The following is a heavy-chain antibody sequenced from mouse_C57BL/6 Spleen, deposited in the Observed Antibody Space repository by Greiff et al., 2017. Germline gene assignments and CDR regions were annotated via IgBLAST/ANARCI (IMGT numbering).Heavy chain of an antibody. CDR3: ALDSSGYPAWFAY. D-gene: IGHD3-2*02. V-gene: IGHV5-4*01. CDR2: ISDGGSYT. CDR1: GFTFSSYA. Sequence: VQGVESGGGLVKPGGSLKLSCAASGFTFSSYAMSWVRQTPEKRLEWVATISDGGSYTYYPDNVKGRFTISRDNAKNNLYLQMSHLKSEDTAMYYCALDSSGYPAWFAYWGQGTLVTVSA. J-gene: IGHJ3*01.